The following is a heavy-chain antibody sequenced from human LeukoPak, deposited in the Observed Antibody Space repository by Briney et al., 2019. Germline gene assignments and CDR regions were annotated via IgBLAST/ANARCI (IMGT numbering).Heavy chain of an antibody. Sequence: GGSLRLSCAASGFSFSNSWMTWVRQPPGKGLEWVANIKQDGSETYYVDSVMGRFTISRLNAKNSVYLQMNSLRAEDTAVYYCARDRSISGVVTIDFWGQGTLVTVSS. J-gene: IGHJ4*02. D-gene: IGHD3-3*01. V-gene: IGHV3-7*01. CDR1: GFSFSNSW. CDR2: IKQDGSET. CDR3: ARDRSISGVVTIDF.